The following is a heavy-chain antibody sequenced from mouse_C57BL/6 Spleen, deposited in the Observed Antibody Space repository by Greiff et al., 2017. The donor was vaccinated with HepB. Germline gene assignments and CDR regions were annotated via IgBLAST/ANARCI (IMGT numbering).Heavy chain of an antibody. Sequence: QVQLKQPGAELVKPGASVKMSCKASGYTFTSYWITWVKQRPGQGLEWIGDIYPGSGSTNYNEKFKSKATLTVDTSSSTAYMQLSSLTSEDSAVYYCAREGYYGNYRGFDYWGQGTTLTVSS. V-gene: IGHV1-55*01. CDR1: GYTFTSYW. J-gene: IGHJ2*01. CDR3: AREGYYGNYRGFDY. CDR2: IYPGSGST. D-gene: IGHD2-1*01.